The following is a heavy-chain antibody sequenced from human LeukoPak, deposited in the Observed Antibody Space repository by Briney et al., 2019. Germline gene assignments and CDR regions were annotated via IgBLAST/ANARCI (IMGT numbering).Heavy chain of an antibody. CDR3: AKDRGWATVTTYDY. CDR1: GFTFSSHG. V-gene: IGHV3-23*01. Sequence: PGGTLRLSCAASGFTFSSHGMSWVRQAPGKGLEWVSTISGSGDNTYYADSVKGRFTISRDNSKNTLYLQMNSLRADDTAVYYCAKDRGWATVTTYDYWGQGTLVTVSS. D-gene: IGHD4-11*01. CDR2: ISGSGDNT. J-gene: IGHJ4*02.